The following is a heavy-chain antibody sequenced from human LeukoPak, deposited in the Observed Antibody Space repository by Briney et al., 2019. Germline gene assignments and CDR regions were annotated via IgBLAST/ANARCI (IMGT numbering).Heavy chain of an antibody. CDR1: GFTFSSYG. V-gene: IGHV3-30*02. J-gene: IGHJ4*02. Sequence: GGSLRLSCAASGFTFSSYGMHWVRQAPGKGLEWVAFIRYDGSNKYYAGSVKGRFTISRDNSKNTLYLLMNSLRAEDTAVYYCATDRSDSGSSIFDYWGEGTLVTVSS. D-gene: IGHD1-26*01. CDR3: ATDRSDSGSSIFDY. CDR2: IRYDGSNK.